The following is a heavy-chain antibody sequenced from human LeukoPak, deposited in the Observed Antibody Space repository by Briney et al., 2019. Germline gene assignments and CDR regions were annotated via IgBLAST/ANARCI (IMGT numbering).Heavy chain of an antibody. J-gene: IGHJ4*02. CDR1: GGSFSGYY. D-gene: IGHD5-18*01. CDR3: ARGRGYGPYFDY. Sequence: SETLSLTCAVYGGSFSGYYWSWIRQPPGKGLEWIGEINHSGSTNYNLSLKSRVTISVDTSKNQFSLKLSSVTAADTAVYYCARGRGYGPYFDYWGQGTLVTVSS. CDR2: INHSGST. V-gene: IGHV4-34*01.